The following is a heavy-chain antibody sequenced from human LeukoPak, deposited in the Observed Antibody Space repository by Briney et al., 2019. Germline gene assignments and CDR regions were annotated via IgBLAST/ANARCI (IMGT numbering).Heavy chain of an antibody. Sequence: MSSETLSLTCTVSGGSISSYYWSWIRQPAGKGLEWIGRIYTSGSTNYNPSLKSRVTMSVDTSKNQFSLKLSSVTAADTAVYYCAREYSGSYYRAFDIWGQGTMVTVSS. D-gene: IGHD1-26*01. CDR2: IYTSGST. V-gene: IGHV4-4*07. CDR1: GGSISSYY. CDR3: AREYSGSYYRAFDI. J-gene: IGHJ3*02.